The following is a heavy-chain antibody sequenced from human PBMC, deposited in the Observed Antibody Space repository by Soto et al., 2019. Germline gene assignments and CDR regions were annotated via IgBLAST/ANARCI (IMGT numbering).Heavy chain of an antibody. CDR1: GFTFSSYA. CDR2: ISYDGSNK. CDR3: ARAKPIGYSSSWPDYFDY. J-gene: IGHJ4*02. V-gene: IGHV3-30-3*01. Sequence: GGSLRLSCAASGFTFSSYAMHWVRQAPGKGLEWVAVISYDGSNKYYADSVKGRFTISRDNSKNTLYLQMNSLRAEDTAVYYCARAKPIGYSSSWPDYFDYWGQGTLVTVSS. D-gene: IGHD6-13*01.